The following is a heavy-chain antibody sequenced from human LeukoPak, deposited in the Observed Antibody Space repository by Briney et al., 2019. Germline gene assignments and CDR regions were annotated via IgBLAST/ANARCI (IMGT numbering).Heavy chain of an antibody. CDR2: FRGTGGGST. D-gene: IGHD6-13*01. J-gene: IGHJ5*02. CDR1: GFPFSRLG. V-gene: IGHV3-23*01. CDR3: AKDSLKKQLANWFDP. Sequence: GALRPSCAAFGFPFSRLGMVWVRQAPGKGLEGVSAFRGTGGGSTYYADSVKGRFTISRDNSKNTLYLQMNSLRAEDTAVYYCAKDSLKKQLANWFDPWGQGTLVTVSS.